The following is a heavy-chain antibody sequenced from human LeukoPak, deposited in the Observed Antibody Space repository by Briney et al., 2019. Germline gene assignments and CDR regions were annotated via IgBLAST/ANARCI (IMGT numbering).Heavy chain of an antibody. CDR2: IYTSGST. D-gene: IGHD6-19*01. Sequence: SETLSPTCTVSGGSISSFYWNWIRQPAGKGLEWIGRIYTSGSTNYNPSLKSRVTMSIDTSKNQFSLDLNSVTAADTAVYYCARDRISVSDPPNWFDPWGQGTLVIVSS. CDR3: ARDRISVSDPPNWFDP. V-gene: IGHV4-4*07. CDR1: GGSISSFY. J-gene: IGHJ5*02.